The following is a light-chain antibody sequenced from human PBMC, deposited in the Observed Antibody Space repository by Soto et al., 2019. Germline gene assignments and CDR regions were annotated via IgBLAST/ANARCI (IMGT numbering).Light chain of an antibody. CDR2: DVT. CDR1: RSDVGGYNY. V-gene: IGLV2-14*03. Sequence: QSALTQPASVSGSPGQSITISCTGTRSDVGGYNYVSWYQQHPGKAPKLIIYDVTNRPSGVSNRFSGSKSGNTASLTISGLQAEDEADYYCYSYRSGSTRVFGGGTKLTVL. CDR3: YSYRSGSTRV. J-gene: IGLJ3*02.